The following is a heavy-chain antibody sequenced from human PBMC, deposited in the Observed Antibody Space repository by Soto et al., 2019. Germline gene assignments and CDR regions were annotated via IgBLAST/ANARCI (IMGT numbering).Heavy chain of an antibody. Sequence: EVQLLESGGGLVQPGGPLRLSCAAPGFPFSSYPMSWAPQPPGKGLEGSPAISGSGGTTYYAESVKGRFTISRDNSKNTLYLQMNSLRAEDTAVYYCAKGGRRGYSGYDKPIDYWGQGTLVTVSS. CDR3: AKGGRRGYSGYDKPIDY. V-gene: IGHV3-23*01. D-gene: IGHD5-12*01. CDR2: ISGSGGTT. J-gene: IGHJ4*02. CDR1: GFPFSSYP.